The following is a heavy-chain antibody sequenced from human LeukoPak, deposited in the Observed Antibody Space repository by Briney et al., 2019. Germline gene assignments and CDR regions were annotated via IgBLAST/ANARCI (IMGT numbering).Heavy chain of an antibody. CDR1: GYTFTGYY. V-gene: IGHV1-2*02. Sequence: GASVKVSCKASGYTFTGYYMHWVRQAPGPGLEWMGWINPNSGGTNYAQKFQGRVTMTRDTSISTAYMELSRLRSDDTAVYYCARGSVTMVRGVPLDYWGQGTLVTVSS. CDR2: INPNSGGT. CDR3: ARGSVTMVRGVPLDY. J-gene: IGHJ4*02. D-gene: IGHD3-10*01.